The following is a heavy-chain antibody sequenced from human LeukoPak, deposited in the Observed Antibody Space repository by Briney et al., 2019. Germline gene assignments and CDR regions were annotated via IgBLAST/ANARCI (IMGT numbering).Heavy chain of an antibody. Sequence: GGSLRLSCAASGFTFTDYYMNWIRQAPGKGLEWVSYISGSGSNRDYADSVKGRFTISRDNAGNSLYLQLNNLRAEDTAVYYCARMGRELDCWGQGTRVTVSS. CDR2: ISGSGSNR. J-gene: IGHJ4*02. CDR1: GFTFTDYY. V-gene: IGHV3-11*01. CDR3: ARMGRELDC. D-gene: IGHD1-1*01.